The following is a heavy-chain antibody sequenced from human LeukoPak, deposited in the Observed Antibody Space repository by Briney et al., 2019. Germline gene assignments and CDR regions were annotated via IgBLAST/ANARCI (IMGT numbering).Heavy chain of an antibody. D-gene: IGHD6-25*01. J-gene: IGHJ4*02. CDR2: ISSSGSTI. CDR1: GFTFSDYY. CDR3: ARGEADEYYFGY. Sequence: PGGSLRLSCAASGFTFSDYYMSWIRQAPGKGLEWVSYISSSGSTIYYADTVKGRFTIYRHNAKHSLSLQMNSLRAEDTAVYYCARGEADEYYFGYWGQGTLVTVSS. V-gene: IGHV3-11*01.